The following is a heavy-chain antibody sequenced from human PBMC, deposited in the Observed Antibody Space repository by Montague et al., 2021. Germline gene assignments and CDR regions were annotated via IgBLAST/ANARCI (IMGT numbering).Heavy chain of an antibody. Sequence: YLRLSCAASGFIFSEYSMCWVRRAPGTGLEWVAGIWSDGRNKYYAESVKVRFTISRDNSENTGHLQMSSLRAEDTAIYYCAILWFGGNWFDHWGQGTLVTVSS. D-gene: IGHD3-10*01. CDR1: GFIFSEYS. CDR2: IWSDGRNK. V-gene: IGHV3-30*04. J-gene: IGHJ5*02. CDR3: AILWFGGNWFDH.